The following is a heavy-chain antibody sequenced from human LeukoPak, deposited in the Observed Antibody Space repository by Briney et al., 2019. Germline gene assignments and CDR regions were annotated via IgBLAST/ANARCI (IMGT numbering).Heavy chain of an antibody. D-gene: IGHD2-2*01. J-gene: IGHJ6*03. CDR3: ARDFGGYCSSTSCYDYYYYYMDV. V-gene: IGHV1-46*01. CDR1: GYTFTSYC. CDR2: INPSGGST. Sequence: ASVKVSCKASGYTFTSYCMHWVRQAPGQGLEWMGIINPSGGSTSYAQKFRGRVTMTRDTSTSTVYMELSSLRSEDTAVYYCARDFGGYCSSTSCYDYYYYYMDVWGKGTTVTVSS.